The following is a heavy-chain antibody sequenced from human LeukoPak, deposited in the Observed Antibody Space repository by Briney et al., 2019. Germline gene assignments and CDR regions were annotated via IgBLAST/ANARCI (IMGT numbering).Heavy chain of an antibody. CDR3: TKDQNGYHKPAEY. CDR2: INSGSYY. CDR1: GFSFSSCA. D-gene: IGHD1-14*01. J-gene: IGHJ4*02. V-gene: IGHV3-23*01. Sequence: GGSLRLSCAPSGFSFSSCAMNWVRQAPGKGLEWVSTINSGSYYYYPGSVKGRLTLHRDKSKDTLYLPMNRLKAEETAIYFCTKDQNGYHKPAEYWRQGALVTV.